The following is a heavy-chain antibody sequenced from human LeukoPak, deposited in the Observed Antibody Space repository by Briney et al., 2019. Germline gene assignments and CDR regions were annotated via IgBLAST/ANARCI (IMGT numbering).Heavy chain of an antibody. CDR3: ARDYSYRYLYYYGMDV. CDR2: ISYDGSNK. D-gene: IGHD5-18*01. Sequence: GGSLRLSCAASGFTFSSYSIDWVRQAPGKGLEWVAVISYDGSNKYYADSVKGRFTISRDNSKNTLYLQMNSLRAEDTAVYYCARDYSYRYLYYYGMDVWGQGTTVTVSS. J-gene: IGHJ6*02. CDR1: GFTFSSYS. V-gene: IGHV3-30*04.